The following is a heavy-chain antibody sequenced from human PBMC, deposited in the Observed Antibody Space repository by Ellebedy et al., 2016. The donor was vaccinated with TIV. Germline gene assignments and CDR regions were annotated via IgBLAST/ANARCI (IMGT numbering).Heavy chain of an antibody. J-gene: IGHJ3*02. Sequence: PGGSLRLSCVASGFTFSSYAMCWVRQAPGKGLEWVSTISDSGGNTHFPDSVKGRFTISRDNSRNTVYLQMNNLRAEDTAVYYCASGAYDIWGQGTMVIVSS. CDR2: ISDSGGNT. V-gene: IGHV3-23*01. CDR3: ASGAYDI. CDR1: GFTFSSYA.